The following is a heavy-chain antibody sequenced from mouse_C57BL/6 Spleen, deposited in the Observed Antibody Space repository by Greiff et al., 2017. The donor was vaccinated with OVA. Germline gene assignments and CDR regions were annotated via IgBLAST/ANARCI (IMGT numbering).Heavy chain of an antibody. CDR1: GYTFTSYW. CDR2: INPSSGYT. V-gene: IGHV1-7*01. J-gene: IGHJ2*01. CDR3: ARSPITTVVENYFDY. Sequence: QVQLQQSGAELAKPGASVKLSCKASGYTFTSYWMHWVKQRPGQGLEWIGYINPSSGYTKYNQKFKDKATLTADKSSSTAYMQLSSMTYEDYAGYYGARSPITTVVENYFDYWGQGTTLTVSS. D-gene: IGHD1-1*01.